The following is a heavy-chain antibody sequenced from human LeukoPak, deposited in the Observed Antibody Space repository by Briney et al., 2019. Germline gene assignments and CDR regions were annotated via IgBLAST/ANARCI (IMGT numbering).Heavy chain of an antibody. CDR1: GGSFSGYY. V-gene: IGHV4-34*01. Sequence: PSETLSLTCAVYGGSFSGYYWSWIRQPPGKGLEWIGEINHSGSTNYNPSLKSRVTISVDTSKNQFSLELSSVTAADTAVYYCATPGRSSSTSQPPRDQLDYGMDVWGQGTTVTVSS. D-gene: IGHD2-2*01. CDR3: ATPGRSSSTSQPPRDQLDYGMDV. CDR2: INHSGST. J-gene: IGHJ6*02.